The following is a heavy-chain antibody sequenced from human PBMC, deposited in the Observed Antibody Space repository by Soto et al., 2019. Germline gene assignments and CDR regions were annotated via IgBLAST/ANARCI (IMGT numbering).Heavy chain of an antibody. D-gene: IGHD2-15*01. J-gene: IGHJ5*02. CDR3: AKNEDIVVVVAAAGFDP. V-gene: IGHV3-23*01. CDR1: GFTFSSYA. Sequence: EVQLLESGGGLVQPGGSLRLSCAASGFTFSSYAMSWVRQAPGKGLEWVSAISGSGGSTYYADSVKGRFTISRDNSKNTLYLQMNSVRAEDTAVYYCAKNEDIVVVVAAAGFDPWGQGTLVTVSS. CDR2: ISGSGGST.